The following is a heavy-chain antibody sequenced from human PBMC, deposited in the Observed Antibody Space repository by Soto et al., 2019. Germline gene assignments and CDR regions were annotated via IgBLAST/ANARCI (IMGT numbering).Heavy chain of an antibody. J-gene: IGHJ5*02. V-gene: IGHV1-18*04. CDR2: ISAYNGNT. D-gene: IGHD3-9*01. Sequence: EASVKVSCKASGYTFTSYGISWVRQAPGQGLEWMGWISAYNGNTNYAQKLQGRVTMTTDTSTSTAYMELRSLRSDDTAVYYCAVDYDILTGPWFDPWGQGTLVTVSS. CDR3: AVDYDILTGPWFDP. CDR1: GYTFTSYG.